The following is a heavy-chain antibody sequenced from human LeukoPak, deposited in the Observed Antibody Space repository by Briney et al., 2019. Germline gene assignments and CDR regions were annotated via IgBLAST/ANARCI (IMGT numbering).Heavy chain of an antibody. D-gene: IGHD3-3*01. J-gene: IGHJ4*02. CDR1: GGSISSYY. CDR3: ARASALEWSEDFAY. V-gene: IGHV4-4*07. CDR2: IYTSGST. Sequence: PSETLSLTCTVSGGSISSYYWSWIRQPAGKGLEWIGRIYTSGSTNYNPSLKSRVTMSVDTSKNQFSLKLSSVTAADTAVYYCARASALEWSEDFAYWGQGTLVTVSS.